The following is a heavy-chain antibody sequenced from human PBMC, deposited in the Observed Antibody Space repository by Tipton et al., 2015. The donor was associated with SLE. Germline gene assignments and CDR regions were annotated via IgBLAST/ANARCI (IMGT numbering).Heavy chain of an antibody. D-gene: IGHD5-12*01. CDR2: IYTSGST. V-gene: IGHV4-4*07. CDR3: ASPYQPRVWLRLGDAFAI. J-gene: IGHJ3*02. Sequence: TLSLTCTVSGGSISSYYWSWIRQPPGKGLEGIGRIYTSGSTNYNPSLKSRVTMSVDTSKNQFSLKLSSVTAADTAVYYCASPYQPRVWLRLGDAFAIWGQVTMVTVSS. CDR1: GGSISSYY.